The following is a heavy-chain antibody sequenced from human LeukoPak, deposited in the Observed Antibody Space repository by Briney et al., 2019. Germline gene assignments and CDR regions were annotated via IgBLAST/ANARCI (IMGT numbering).Heavy chain of an antibody. CDR2: IYYSGST. Sequence: SETLSLTCTVSGGSISSSSYYWGWIRQPPGKGLEWIGYIYYSGSTNYNPSLKSRVTISVDTSKNQFSLKLSSVTAADTAVYYCARGGSSWSMRGDYFDYWGQGTLVTVSS. CDR1: GGSISSSSYY. V-gene: IGHV4-61*05. D-gene: IGHD6-13*01. J-gene: IGHJ4*02. CDR3: ARGGSSWSMRGDYFDY.